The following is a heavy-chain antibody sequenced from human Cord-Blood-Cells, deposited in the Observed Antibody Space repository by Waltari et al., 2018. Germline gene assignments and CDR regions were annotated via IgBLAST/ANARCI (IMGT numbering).Heavy chain of an antibody. CDR1: GFTFRSYC. J-gene: IGHJ4*02. V-gene: IGHV3-74*01. CDR3: ARGGGGYCSSTSCFDY. D-gene: IGHD2-2*01. CDR2: INSDGSSR. Sequence: EVQLVESGGGLVQPGGSRRLPCAASGFTFRSYCTHWVRQCPGKGLVWVLCINSDGSSRSYADSVKGRFTISRDNAKNTLYLQMNSLRAEDTAVYYCARGGGGYCSSTSCFDYWGQGTLVTVSS.